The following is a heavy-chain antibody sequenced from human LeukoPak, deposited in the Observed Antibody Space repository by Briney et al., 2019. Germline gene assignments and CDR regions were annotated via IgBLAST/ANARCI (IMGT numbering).Heavy chain of an antibody. Sequence: PSETLSLTCTVSGGSISSYYWSWIRQPPGKGLEWIGYIYYSGSTNYNPSLKSRVTISVDTSKNQFPLKLSSVTAADTAVYYCARDLANWGNWYFDLWGRGTLVTVSS. CDR2: IYYSGST. CDR1: GGSISSYY. D-gene: IGHD7-27*01. CDR3: ARDLANWGNWYFDL. J-gene: IGHJ2*01. V-gene: IGHV4-59*01.